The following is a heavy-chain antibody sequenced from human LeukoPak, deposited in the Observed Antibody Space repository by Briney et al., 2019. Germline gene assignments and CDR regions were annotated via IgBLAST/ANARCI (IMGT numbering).Heavy chain of an antibody. D-gene: IGHD2-2*01. V-gene: IGHV1-69*13. Sequence: SVKVSCKASGGTFSSYAISWVRQAPGQGLEWMGGIIPFFGTANYAQKFQGRVTITADESTSTAYMELSSLRSEDTAVYYCASPSRPIGIVVVPAAYYYYGMDVWGQGTTVSVSS. CDR2: IIPFFGTA. CDR3: ASPSRPIGIVVVPAAYYYYGMDV. CDR1: GGTFSSYA. J-gene: IGHJ6*02.